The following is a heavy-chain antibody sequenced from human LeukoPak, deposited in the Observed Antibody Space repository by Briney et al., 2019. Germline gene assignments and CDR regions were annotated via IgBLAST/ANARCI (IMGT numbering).Heavy chain of an antibody. CDR2: INPNSGGT. J-gene: IGHJ6*03. CDR1: GYTFTGYY. CDR3: ARGTRPKGYYYYYYMDV. V-gene: IGHV1-2*02. Sequence: ASMKLSCKASGYTFTGYYMHWVRQAPGQGLEWMGWINPNSGGTNYAQKFQGRVTMTRDTSISTAYMELSRLRSDDTAVYYCARGTRPKGYYYYYYMDVWGKGTTVTVSS.